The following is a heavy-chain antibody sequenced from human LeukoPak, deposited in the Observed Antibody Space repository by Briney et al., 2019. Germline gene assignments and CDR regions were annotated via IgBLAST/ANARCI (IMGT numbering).Heavy chain of an antibody. CDR3: ARTGYCTNGVCYAHYYYYSMDV. Sequence: SXKASGGTFSSYSISWVRQAPGQGLEWMGRIIAILGIANYAQKFQGRVTITADKSTSTAYMELSSLRSEDTAVYYCARTGYCTNGVCYAHYYYYSMDVWGKGTTVTVSS. D-gene: IGHD2-8*01. CDR2: IIAILGIA. J-gene: IGHJ6*03. CDR1: GGTFSSYS. V-gene: IGHV1-69*02.